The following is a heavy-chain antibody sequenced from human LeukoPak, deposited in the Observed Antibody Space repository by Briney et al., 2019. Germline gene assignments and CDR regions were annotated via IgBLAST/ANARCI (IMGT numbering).Heavy chain of an antibody. J-gene: IGHJ4*02. CDR2: ISSSSSTI. V-gene: IGHV3-48*01. CDR1: GFTFSSYS. D-gene: IGHD3-22*01. Sequence: GGSLRLSCAASGFTFSSYSMNWVRQAPGKGLEWVSYISSSSSTIYYADSVKGRFTISRDNAKNSLYLQMNSLRAEDTAVYYCARDHPGYYYDSSGYFARAFDYWGQGTLVTVSS. CDR3: ARDHPGYYYDSSGYFARAFDY.